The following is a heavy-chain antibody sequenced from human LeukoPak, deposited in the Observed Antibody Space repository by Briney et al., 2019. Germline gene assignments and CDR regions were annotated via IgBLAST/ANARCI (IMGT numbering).Heavy chain of an antibody. J-gene: IGHJ4*02. D-gene: IGHD3-22*01. CDR3: ARESNYYDSSGYVNYFDY. CDR1: GFTFDDYG. V-gene: IGHV3-20*04. CDR2: INWNGGST. Sequence: GGSLRLSCAASGFTFDDYGMRWVRQAPGKGLEWVSGINWNGGSTGYADSVKGRFTISRDNAENSLYLQMNSLRAEDTALYYCARESNYYDSSGYVNYFDYWGQGTLVTVSS.